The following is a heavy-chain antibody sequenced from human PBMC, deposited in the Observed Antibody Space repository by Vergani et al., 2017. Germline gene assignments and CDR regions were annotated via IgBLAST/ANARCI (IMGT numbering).Heavy chain of an antibody. CDR2: IIPILGIA. J-gene: IGHJ6*02. CDR3: ARVSQLHYYGMDV. V-gene: IGHV1-69*02. Sequence: QFQLVQSGAEVKKPGSSVKVSCKASGGTFSSYTISWVRQAPGQGLEWMGRIIPILGIANYAQKFQGRVTITADKSTSTAYMELSSLRSEDTAVYYCARVSQLHYYGMDVWGQGTTVTVSS. CDR1: GGTFSSYT. D-gene: IGHD2-2*01.